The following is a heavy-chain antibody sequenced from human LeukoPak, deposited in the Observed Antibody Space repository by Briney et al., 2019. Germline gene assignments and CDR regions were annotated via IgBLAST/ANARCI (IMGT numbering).Heavy chain of an antibody. Sequence: GESLKISCKCSGYRFASYWIGWVRQMPGKGLEWMGIIYPGDSDTRYSPSFQGRVTISVDKSISAAYLQWSILKASDTAMYYCARRCGYGGNSYDSWGQGTLVTVSS. CDR2: IYPGDSDT. J-gene: IGHJ4*02. CDR3: ARRCGYGGNSYDS. V-gene: IGHV5-51*01. CDR1: GYRFASYW. D-gene: IGHD4-23*01.